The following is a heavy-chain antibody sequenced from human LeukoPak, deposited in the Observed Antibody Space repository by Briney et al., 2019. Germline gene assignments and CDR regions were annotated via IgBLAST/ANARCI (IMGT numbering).Heavy chain of an antibody. D-gene: IGHD2-15*01. CDR2: IIPIFGTA. V-gene: IGHV1-69*13. Sequence: GASVKVSCKASGGTFSSYAISWVRQAPGQGLEWMGGIIPIFGTANYAQKFQGRVTITADESTSTAYMELSSLRSEDTAVYYCARDCSGGSCYSAFDIWGQGTMVTVSS. CDR3: ARDCSGGSCYSAFDI. J-gene: IGHJ3*02. CDR1: GGTFSSYA.